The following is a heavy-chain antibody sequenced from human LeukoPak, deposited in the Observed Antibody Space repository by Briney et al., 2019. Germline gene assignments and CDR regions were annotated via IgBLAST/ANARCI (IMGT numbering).Heavy chain of an antibody. CDR2: ISYDGNNQ. J-gene: IGHJ4*02. V-gene: IGHV3-30-3*01. CDR3: ARVGSRYCSGANCYDGF. Sequence: PGGSLRLSCAVSGFAFSGLAMHWVRQAPGKGLEWVAFISYDGNNQYYADSVKGRFTISRDNSKNTLYLQMNNLRAEDTAIYYCARVGSRYCSGANCYDGFWGQGTLVSVSS. D-gene: IGHD2-15*01. CDR1: GFAFSGLA.